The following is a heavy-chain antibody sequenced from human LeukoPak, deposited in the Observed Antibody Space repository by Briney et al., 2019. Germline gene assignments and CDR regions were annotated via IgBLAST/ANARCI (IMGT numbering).Heavy chain of an antibody. V-gene: IGHV3-48*03. CDR3: AKARPPYGDYSYYFDY. Sequence: GGSLRLSCAASGFTFSSYEMNWVRQAPGKGLEWVSYISSSGSTIYYADSVKGRFTISRDNAKNSLYLQMNSLSPGDTALYYCAKARPPYGDYSYYFDYWGLGTLVTVSS. CDR2: ISSSGSTI. J-gene: IGHJ4*02. D-gene: IGHD4-17*01. CDR1: GFTFSSYE.